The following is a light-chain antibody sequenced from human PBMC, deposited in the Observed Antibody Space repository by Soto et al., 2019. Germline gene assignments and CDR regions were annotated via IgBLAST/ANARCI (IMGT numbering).Light chain of an antibody. J-gene: IGLJ1*01. CDR3: SSYKSSSNFV. CDR1: SSDVGGYNY. Sequence: QSALTQPASVSGSPGQSITISCTGTSSDVGGYNYVSWYQQHPGKAPKLMIYDVSNRPSGVSNRFSGSKSGNTASLTISGLQAEDEADYYCSSYKSSSNFVFGTGTKVTVL. CDR2: DVS. V-gene: IGLV2-14*01.